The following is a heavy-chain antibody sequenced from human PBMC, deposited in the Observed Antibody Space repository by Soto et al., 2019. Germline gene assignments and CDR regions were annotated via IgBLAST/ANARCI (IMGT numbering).Heavy chain of an antibody. V-gene: IGHV3-33*01. CDR1: GFTFSSYG. Sequence: GGCLRLSCAASGFTFSSYGMHWVRQAPGKGLEWVAVIWYDGSNKYYADSVKGRFTISRDNSKNTLYVQMNSLRAEDTAVYYCASYSDIVLSPTSRVNYGMDVWGQGTTVTVSS. J-gene: IGHJ6*02. CDR2: IWYDGSNK. CDR3: ASYSDIVLSPTSRVNYGMDV. D-gene: IGHD2-8*01.